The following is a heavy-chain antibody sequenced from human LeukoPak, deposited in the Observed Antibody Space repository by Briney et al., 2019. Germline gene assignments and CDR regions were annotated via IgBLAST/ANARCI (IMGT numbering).Heavy chain of an antibody. CDR3: ARGRGVHDSHTYDYFDY. CDR1: GYTFTNFY. D-gene: IGHD3-22*01. V-gene: IGHV1-46*01. Sequence: ASVKVSCKASGYTFTNFYMHWVRQAPGQGLEWMGIINPAGGSTTYAQKFQGSRLTLTRDTSTSTVYMELSSLRSEDTAVYYCARGRGVHDSHTYDYFDYWGQGSLVTVSS. J-gene: IGHJ4*02. CDR2: INPAGGST.